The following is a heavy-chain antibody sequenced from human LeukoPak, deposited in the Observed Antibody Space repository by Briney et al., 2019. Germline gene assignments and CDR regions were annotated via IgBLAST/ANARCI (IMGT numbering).Heavy chain of an antibody. V-gene: IGHV3-23*01. CDR2: ISGSGGST. Sequence: GGSLRLSCAASGFTFSSYAMSWVRQAPGKGLEWVSAISGSGGSTYYADSVKGRFTISRDNSKNTLYLQMNSLRAEDTAVYYCAREWIAVAGLVGTLFDYWGQGTLVTVSS. CDR1: GFTFSSYA. CDR3: AREWIAVAGLVGTLFDY. J-gene: IGHJ4*02. D-gene: IGHD6-19*01.